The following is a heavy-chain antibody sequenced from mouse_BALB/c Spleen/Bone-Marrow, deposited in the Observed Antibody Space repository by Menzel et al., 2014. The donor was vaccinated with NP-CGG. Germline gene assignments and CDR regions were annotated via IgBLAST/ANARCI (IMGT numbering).Heavy chain of an antibody. J-gene: IGHJ1*01. V-gene: IGHV1-82*01. CDR3: ARHAYGNSYWYFDI. D-gene: IGHD2-1*01. CDR2: IYPGDGDT. CDR1: GYAFSSSW. Sequence: VQLQQSGPELVEPGASVKISCKASGYAFSSSWMNWVKQRPGQGLEWIGRIYPGDGDTNYNGKFKGKATLTADKSSSTAYMQLSSLTSVDSSVYFCARHAYGNSYWYFDIWGAGTTLTVSS.